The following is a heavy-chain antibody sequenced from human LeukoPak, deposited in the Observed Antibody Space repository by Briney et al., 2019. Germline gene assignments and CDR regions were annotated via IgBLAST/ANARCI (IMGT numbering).Heavy chain of an antibody. V-gene: IGHV1-69*01. CDR1: GGTFSSYA. Sequence: ASVKVSCKASGGTFSSYAISWVRQAPGQGLEWMGGIIPIFGTANYAQKFQGRGTITADESTSTAYMELSSLRSEDTAVYYCAKGPVAEWLLFFDIWGQGTMVTVSS. CDR2: IIPIFGTA. J-gene: IGHJ3*02. CDR3: AKGPVAEWLLFFDI. D-gene: IGHD3-3*01.